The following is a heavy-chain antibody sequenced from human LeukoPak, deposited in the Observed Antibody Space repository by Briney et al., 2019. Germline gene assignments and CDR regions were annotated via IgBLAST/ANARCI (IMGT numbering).Heavy chain of an antibody. J-gene: IGHJ5*02. CDR2: ISAYNGNT. Sequence: ASVKVSCKASGYTFTSYGISWVRQAPGQGLEWMGWISAYNGNTNYAQKLQGRVTMTTDTSTSTAYMELRSLRSDDTAVYYCARYYYDSSGQDPNWFDPWGQRTLVTVSS. CDR1: GYTFTSYG. D-gene: IGHD3-22*01. CDR3: ARYYYDSSGQDPNWFDP. V-gene: IGHV1-18*01.